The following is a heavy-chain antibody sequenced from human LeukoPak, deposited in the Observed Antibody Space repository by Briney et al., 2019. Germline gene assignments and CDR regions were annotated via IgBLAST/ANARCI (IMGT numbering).Heavy chain of an antibody. CDR1: GFTFSDYY. Sequence: PGGSLRLSRAASGFTFSDYYMSWIRQAPGKGLEWVSYISSSSSYTNYADSVKGRFTISRDNAKNSLYLQMNSLRAEDTAVYYCAREVDTAMVPSIGDDYWGQGTLVTVSS. D-gene: IGHD5-18*01. J-gene: IGHJ4*02. CDR2: ISSSSSYT. V-gene: IGHV3-11*06. CDR3: AREVDTAMVPSIGDDY.